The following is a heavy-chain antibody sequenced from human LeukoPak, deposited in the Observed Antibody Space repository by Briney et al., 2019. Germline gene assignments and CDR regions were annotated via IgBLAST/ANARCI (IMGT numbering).Heavy chain of an antibody. V-gene: IGHV4-34*01. Sequence: TSETLSLTCALYGGSFSGYYWSWIRQPPAKGLEWIGEINHSGSTNYNPSLKSRVTISVDTSKNQFSLQLSSVTAADTAAYYCARGPGSGWYGVYFFWGQGTLVTVSS. D-gene: IGHD6-19*01. CDR2: INHSGST. J-gene: IGHJ4*02. CDR1: GGSFSGYY. CDR3: ARGPGSGWYGVYFF.